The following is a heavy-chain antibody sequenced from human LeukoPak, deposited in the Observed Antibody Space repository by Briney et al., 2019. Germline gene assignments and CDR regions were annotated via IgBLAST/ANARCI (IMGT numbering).Heavy chain of an antibody. Sequence: ASVKLSCTASGFTFTGYYMNWVRQAPGQGLEWMGWINPNSGGTNYADTFQGRFTITRDTAISTPYLELNRLRSDDTAVYYCARDPVAGLWGQGTLVTVSS. CDR2: INPNSGGT. CDR1: GFTFTGYY. V-gene: IGHV1-2*02. D-gene: IGHD6-19*01. CDR3: ARDPVAGL. J-gene: IGHJ4*02.